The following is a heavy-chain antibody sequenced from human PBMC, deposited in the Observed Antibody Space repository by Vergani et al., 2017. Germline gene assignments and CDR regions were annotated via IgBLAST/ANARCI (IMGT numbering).Heavy chain of an antibody. Sequence: QLQLQESGPGLVKPSETLSLTCTVSGGSISSSSYYWGWIRQPPGKGLEWIGSIYYSGSTYYNPSLKSRVTISVDTSKNQFSLKLSSVTAADTAVYYCARLIYDILTGHNWFDPWGQGTLVTVSS. CDR3: ARLIYDILTGHNWFDP. J-gene: IGHJ5*02. CDR2: IYYSGST. V-gene: IGHV4-39*01. D-gene: IGHD3-9*01. CDR1: GGSISSSSYY.